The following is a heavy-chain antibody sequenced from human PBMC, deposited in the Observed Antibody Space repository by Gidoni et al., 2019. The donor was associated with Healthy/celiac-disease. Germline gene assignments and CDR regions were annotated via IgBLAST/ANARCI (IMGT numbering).Heavy chain of an antibody. D-gene: IGHD2-15*01. CDR3: ARDGAHCSGGSCYSTNYYYYYGMDV. Sequence: QVQLVQSGSELKKPGASVQVSCKASGYTFTSYAMNWVRQAPGQGLEWMGWINTNTGNPTYAQGFTGRFVFSLDTSVSTAYLQISSLKAEDTAVYYCARDGAHCSGGSCYSTNYYYYYGMDVWGQGTTVTVSS. J-gene: IGHJ6*02. V-gene: IGHV7-4-1*02. CDR2: INTNTGNP. CDR1: GYTFTSYA.